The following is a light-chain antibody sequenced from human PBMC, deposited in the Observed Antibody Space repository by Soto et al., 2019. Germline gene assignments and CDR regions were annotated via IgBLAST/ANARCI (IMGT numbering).Light chain of an antibody. CDR3: QQYGSSSVYT. J-gene: IGKJ2*01. Sequence: EVVLTQSPGTLSLSPGNRATLSCRASHSISSSYVAWYQQKAGQSPRLLLYGASTRATGIPDRFGGSGSGTEFSLTISGLEPEDSAVYYCQQYGSSSVYTFGQGTRLE. V-gene: IGKV3-20*01. CDR2: GAS. CDR1: HSISSSY.